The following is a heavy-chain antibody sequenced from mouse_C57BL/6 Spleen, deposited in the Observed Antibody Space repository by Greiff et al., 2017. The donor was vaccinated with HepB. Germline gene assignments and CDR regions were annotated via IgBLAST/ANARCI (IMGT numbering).Heavy chain of an antibody. Sequence: VMLVESGAELVKPGASVKISCKASGYAFSSYWMNWVKQRPGKGLEWIGQIYPGDGDTNYNGKFKGKATLTADKSSSTAYMQLSSLTSEDSAVYFCARYSVVASFDYWGQGTTLTVSS. CDR3: ARYSVVASFDY. CDR1: GYAFSSYW. D-gene: IGHD1-1*01. J-gene: IGHJ2*01. V-gene: IGHV1-80*01. CDR2: IYPGDGDT.